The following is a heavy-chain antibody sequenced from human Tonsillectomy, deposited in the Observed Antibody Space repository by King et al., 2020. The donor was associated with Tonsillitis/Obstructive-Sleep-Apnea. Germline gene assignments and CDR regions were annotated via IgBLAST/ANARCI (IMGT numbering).Heavy chain of an antibody. V-gene: IGHV4-31*03. D-gene: IGHD5-18*01. Sequence: VQLQESGPGLVKPSQTLSLTCTVSGGSISSSSYYWTWIRQHPGKGLEWIGNIYYSGSSYYNPSLTSRVTISVDTSKNHFSLRLNSVTAADTAVYYCASEAKRGYRNGLAYWGRGILVTVSS. CDR2: IYYSGSS. CDR3: ASEAKRGYRNGLAY. J-gene: IGHJ4*02. CDR1: GGSISSSSYY.